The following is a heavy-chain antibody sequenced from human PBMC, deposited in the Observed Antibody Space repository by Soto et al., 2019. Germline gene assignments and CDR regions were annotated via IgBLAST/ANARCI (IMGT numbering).Heavy chain of an antibody. Sequence: SETLSLTCTVSGGSISNANYYWSWIRHHPGKGLEWIGYIYYTGTTYYNPSLKSRVTMSVDTSKNQFSLKLSSVTAADTAVYYCARGRSPYSSSGPPFDPWGQGTLVTVSS. J-gene: IGHJ5*02. CDR1: GGSISNANYY. V-gene: IGHV4-31*03. D-gene: IGHD6-13*01. CDR2: IYYTGTT. CDR3: ARGRSPYSSSGPPFDP.